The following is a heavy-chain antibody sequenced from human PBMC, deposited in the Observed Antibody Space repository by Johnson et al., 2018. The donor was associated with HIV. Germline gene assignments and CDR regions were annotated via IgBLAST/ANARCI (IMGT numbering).Heavy chain of an antibody. Sequence: MPLVVSLGGFFQPGGSLRLSCAAPGFTLSINYMSWVRQAPGKGLEWVSVIYSGGSTYYADSVKGRFTISRDNSKNTLYLQMNSLRAEDTAVYYCARDRGQWLLGMSDAFDIWGQGTMVTVSS. V-gene: IGHV3-66*01. D-gene: IGHD3-22*01. CDR1: GFTLSINY. CDR2: IYSGGST. CDR3: ARDRGQWLLGMSDAFDI. J-gene: IGHJ3*02.